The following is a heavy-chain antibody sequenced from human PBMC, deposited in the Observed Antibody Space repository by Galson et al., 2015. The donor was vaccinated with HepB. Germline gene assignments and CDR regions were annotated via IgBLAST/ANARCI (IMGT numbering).Heavy chain of an antibody. V-gene: IGHV3-48*02. CDR2: ITSSGSVI. Sequence: SLRLSCAASGFTFSTYSTNWVRQAPGKGLEWVSYITSSGSVILYADSVKGRFTISRDNAKNSLHLQMNSLRDEDTAVYYCATDLYCSDTTCYTGEFDYWGQGTLVTVSS. J-gene: IGHJ4*02. D-gene: IGHD2-2*02. CDR1: GFTFSTYS. CDR3: ATDLYCSDTTCYTGEFDY.